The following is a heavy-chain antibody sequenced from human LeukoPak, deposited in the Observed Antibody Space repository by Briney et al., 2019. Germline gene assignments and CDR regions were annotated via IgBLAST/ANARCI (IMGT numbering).Heavy chain of an antibody. V-gene: IGHV4-59*12. CDR1: GGSISSYY. D-gene: IGHD3-22*01. Sequence: SETLSLTCTVSGGSISSYYWSWIRQPPGKGLEWIGYIYYSGSTNYNPSLKSRVTISIDKSKNEFSLKLTSVTAADTAVYFCARDMDYYEEYFQHWGQGTLVTVSS. J-gene: IGHJ1*01. CDR2: IYYSGST. CDR3: ARDMDYYEEYFQH.